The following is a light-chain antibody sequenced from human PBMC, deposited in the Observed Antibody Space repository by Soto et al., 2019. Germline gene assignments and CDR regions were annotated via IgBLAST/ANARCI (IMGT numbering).Light chain of an antibody. J-gene: IGKJ1*01. Sequence: EIVLTQSPGTLSLSPGERATLSCRASQSVSNYLAWYKRKPGQAPRLLIYGASSRATGIPDRFSGSGSGTDFTFTISRLEPEDFAVYYCHQYGGSPQTFGQGTKGDIK. CDR1: QSVSNY. CDR3: HQYGGSPQT. V-gene: IGKV3-20*01. CDR2: GAS.